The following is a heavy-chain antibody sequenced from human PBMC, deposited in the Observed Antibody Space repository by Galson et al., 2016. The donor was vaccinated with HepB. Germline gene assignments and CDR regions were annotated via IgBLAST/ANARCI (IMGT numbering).Heavy chain of an antibody. V-gene: IGHV3-48*02. CDR2: IGSGGVA. J-gene: IGHJ4*02. CDR1: GFVFSGFS. Sequence: SLRLSCAASGFVFSGFSMNWVRQAPGKGLEWVAHIGSGGVAMYADSVRGRFAISRDNAKRSVYVQMNSLRDEDTAVYFCARDDYNEGKRVVVPAAVGDFWGQGTLVPVSS. CDR3: ARDDYNEGKRVVVPAAVGDF. D-gene: IGHD2-2*01.